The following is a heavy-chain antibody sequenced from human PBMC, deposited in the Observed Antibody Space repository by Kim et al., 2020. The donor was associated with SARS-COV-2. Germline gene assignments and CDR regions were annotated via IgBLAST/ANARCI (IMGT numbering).Heavy chain of an antibody. CDR3: ARDDGPGYYDSSDYYASAFDI. V-gene: IGHV3-30*07. J-gene: IGHJ3*02. Sequence: FTISRDNSKNTLYLQMNSLRAEDTAVYYCARDDGPGYYDSSDYYASAFDIWGQGTMVTVSS. D-gene: IGHD3-22*01.